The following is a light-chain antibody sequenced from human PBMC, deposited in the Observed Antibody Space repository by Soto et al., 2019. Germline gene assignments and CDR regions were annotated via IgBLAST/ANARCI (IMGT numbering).Light chain of an antibody. J-gene: IGLJ1*01. CDR3: QSYDSSLINYV. CDR2: GSS. V-gene: IGLV1-40*01. CDR1: TSNIGADYD. Sequence: QSALTQPASVSGSPGQSITISCTGSTSNIGADYDVHWYQQLPGTAPKLLIYGSSDRPSGVPDRFSGSKSGTSASLAITGLQAEDEADYYCQSYDSSLINYVFGTGTKVTVL.